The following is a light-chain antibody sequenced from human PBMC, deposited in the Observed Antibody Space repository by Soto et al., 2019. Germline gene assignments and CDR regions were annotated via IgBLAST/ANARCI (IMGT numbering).Light chain of an antibody. J-gene: IGKJ3*01. CDR2: DAS. CDR3: QQYNSYPL. Sequence: DIQMTQSPSTLSASVGDRVTITCRASQSISNSLAWYQQKPGKAPKLLIYDASGLQSGVPSRFSGSGSGTDFTLTISSLQPDDFATYYFQQYNSYPLVGPVTKVDIK. CDR1: QSISNS. V-gene: IGKV1-5*01.